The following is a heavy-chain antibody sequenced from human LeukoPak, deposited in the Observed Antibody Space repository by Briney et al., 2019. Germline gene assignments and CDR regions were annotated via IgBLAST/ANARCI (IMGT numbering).Heavy chain of an antibody. CDR2: ISASGTIT. CDR3: AREDTMI. Sequence: GGSLRLSCAASGFTLSSYEMNWVRQAPGKGLEWISYISASGTITHYADSVEGRFTISRDNAKNSLYLQMNSLRAEDTAVYYCAREDTMIWGQGTLATVSS. V-gene: IGHV3-48*03. D-gene: IGHD3-22*01. J-gene: IGHJ4*02. CDR1: GFTLSSYE.